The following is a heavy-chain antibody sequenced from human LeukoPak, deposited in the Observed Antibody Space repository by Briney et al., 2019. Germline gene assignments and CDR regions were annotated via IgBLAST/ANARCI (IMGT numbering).Heavy chain of an antibody. CDR1: GGSISSGSYY. Sequence: SQTLSLTCTVSGGSISSGSYYWSWIRQPAGKGLEWIGRIYTNGGASYNPSLKSRVTISIDASKNQFSLKLSSVTAADTAVYYCAREPPGYWGQGILVTVSS. CDR3: AREPPGY. V-gene: IGHV4-61*02. CDR2: IYTNGGA. J-gene: IGHJ4*02.